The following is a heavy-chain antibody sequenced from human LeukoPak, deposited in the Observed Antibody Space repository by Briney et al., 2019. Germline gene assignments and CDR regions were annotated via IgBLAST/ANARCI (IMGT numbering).Heavy chain of an antibody. Sequence: PSETLSLTCTVSGASISNYYWNWIRQPPGKGLEWIGYISYSGSTNYNPSLKSRVTISVNTSKNQFSLKLSSVTAADTAVYYCARSFNYFSYYMDVWGEGTTVTVSS. J-gene: IGHJ6*03. CDR1: GASISNYY. CDR2: ISYSGST. D-gene: IGHD2/OR15-2a*01. CDR3: ARSFNYFSYYMDV. V-gene: IGHV4-59*01.